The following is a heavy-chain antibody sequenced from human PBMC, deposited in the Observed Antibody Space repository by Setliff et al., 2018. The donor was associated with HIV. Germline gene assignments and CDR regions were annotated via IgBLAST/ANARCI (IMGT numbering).Heavy chain of an antibody. D-gene: IGHD1-26*01. Sequence: GGSLRLSCAASGFIFSDYGIHWVRQAPGKGLEWVSYISTNSNIMHYAESVKGRFTISRDNAKSSLYLQMNSLRVEDTAVYLCANLWEVGAWGQGTLVTVSS. V-gene: IGHV3-48*04. J-gene: IGHJ5*02. CDR2: ISTNSNIM. CDR3: ANLWEVGA. CDR1: GFIFSDYG.